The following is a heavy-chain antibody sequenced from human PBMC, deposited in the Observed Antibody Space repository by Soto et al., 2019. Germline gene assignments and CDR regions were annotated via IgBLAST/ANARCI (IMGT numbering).Heavy chain of an antibody. CDR1: GGTFSSYA. D-gene: IGHD3-22*01. J-gene: IGHJ4*02. CDR2: IIPIFGTA. Sequence: SVKVSCKASGGTFSSYAISWVRQAPGQGLEWMGGIIPIFGTANYPQKFQGRVTFTRDTSTSTVYMEVSSLRSEDTAVYYCARAAYYYESSGYYPGDYWGQGTLVTVSS. CDR3: ARAAYYYESSGYYPGDY. V-gene: IGHV1-69*05.